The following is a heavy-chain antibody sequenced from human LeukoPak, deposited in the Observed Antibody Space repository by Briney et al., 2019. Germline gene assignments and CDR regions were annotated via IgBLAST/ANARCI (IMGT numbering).Heavy chain of an antibody. CDR2: IYYSGST. CDR3: ARVRDSSGYPFDY. J-gene: IGHJ4*02. V-gene: IGHV4-59*01. CDR1: GGSISSYY. D-gene: IGHD3-22*01. Sequence: SETLSLTCTVSGGSISSYYWSWIRQPPGKGLEWIGYIYYSGSTNYNPSLKSRVTISVDTSKNQFSLKLSSVTAADTAVYYCARVRDSSGYPFDYWGQGTLVTVSS.